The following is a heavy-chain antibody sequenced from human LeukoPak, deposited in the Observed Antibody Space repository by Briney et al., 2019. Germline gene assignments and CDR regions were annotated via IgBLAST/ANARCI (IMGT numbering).Heavy chain of an antibody. D-gene: IGHD2-21*01. J-gene: IGHJ4*02. CDR3: TGGCGAYVTAADY. CDR2: IYTDGST. Sequence: PGGSLRLSCAASGFTVSSHYMGWVRQAPGKGLEWVSVIYTDGSTYYADSVKGRFTISRDNSKNTLDLHMNSLRVEDTAVYYCTGGCGAYVTAADYWGQGTLVTVSS. CDR1: GFTVSSHY. V-gene: IGHV3-66*01.